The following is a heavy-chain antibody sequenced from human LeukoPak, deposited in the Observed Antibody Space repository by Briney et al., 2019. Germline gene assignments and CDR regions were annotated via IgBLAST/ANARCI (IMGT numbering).Heavy chain of an antibody. J-gene: IGHJ4*02. CDR3: ARMKEEVEEYYYDSSGSCYFDY. D-gene: IGHD3-22*01. V-gene: IGHV4-34*01. Sequence: SETLSLTCAVYGGSFSGHYWSWIRQPPGKGLEWIGEINHSGSTSYNPSLKSRVTISVDTSKNQFSLKLSSVTAADTAVYYCARMKEEVEEYYYDSSGSCYFDYWGQGTLVTVSS. CDR1: GGSFSGHY. CDR2: INHSGST.